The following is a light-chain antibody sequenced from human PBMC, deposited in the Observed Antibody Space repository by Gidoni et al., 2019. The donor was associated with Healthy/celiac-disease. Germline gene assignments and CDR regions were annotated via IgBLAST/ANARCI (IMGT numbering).Light chain of an antibody. CDR2: YDS. V-gene: IGLV3-21*04. J-gene: IGLJ2*01. Sequence: SYVLTQPPPVAMAPGETARFTCGGNHSGSKSVHWYQQKPGQAPVLVIYYDSDRPSGIPERFSGSNSGNTATLTLSRVEAGDEADYYCHVWDSSSDHVVFGGGTKLTVL. CDR3: HVWDSSSDHVV. CDR1: HSGSKS.